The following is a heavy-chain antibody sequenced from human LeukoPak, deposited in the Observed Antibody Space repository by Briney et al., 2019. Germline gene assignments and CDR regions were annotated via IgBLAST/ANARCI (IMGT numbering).Heavy chain of an antibody. V-gene: IGHV3-30*18. CDR3: AKGGFSGWSLFFDY. CDR2: ISYDGSNK. D-gene: IGHD6-19*01. CDR1: GFTFSSYG. Sequence: AGGSLRLSCADSGFTFSSYGMHWVRQAPGKGLEWVAVISYDGSNKYYADSVKGRFTISRDNSKNTLYLQVNSLRAEDTAVYYCAKGGFSGWSLFFDYWGQGTLVTVSS. J-gene: IGHJ4*02.